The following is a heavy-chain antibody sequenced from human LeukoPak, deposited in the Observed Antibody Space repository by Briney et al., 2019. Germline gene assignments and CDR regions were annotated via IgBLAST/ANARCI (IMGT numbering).Heavy chain of an antibody. CDR1: GFTFSSYS. CDR2: ISNSSSYI. V-gene: IGHV3-21*01. Sequence: GSLRLSCAASGFTFSSYSMNWVRQAPGKGLEWVSSISNSSSYIYYADSVKGRFTISRDNAKNSLYLQMNSLRAEDTAVYYCASTGYCTNGVCRWGQGTLVTVSS. CDR3: ASTGYCTNGVCR. J-gene: IGHJ4*02. D-gene: IGHD2-8*01.